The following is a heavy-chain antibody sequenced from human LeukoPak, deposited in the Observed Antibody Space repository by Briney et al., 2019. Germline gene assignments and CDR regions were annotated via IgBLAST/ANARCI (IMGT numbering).Heavy chain of an antibody. CDR3: AKYGGYDTVIL. CDR2: ISGSGGST. J-gene: IGHJ4*02. Sequence: GGSLCLTCAASGFTFSSYAMSWVRQAPGKGLEWVSAISGSGGSTYYADSVKGRFTISRDNSNNPLYLQVNSLSAEDTAVYYCAKYGGYDTVILWGQGTLVTVSS. D-gene: IGHD5-12*01. CDR1: GFTFSSYA. V-gene: IGHV3-23*01.